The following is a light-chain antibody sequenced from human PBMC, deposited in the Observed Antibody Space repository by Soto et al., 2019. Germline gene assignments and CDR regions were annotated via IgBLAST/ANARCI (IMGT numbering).Light chain of an antibody. CDR1: QSISTF. CDR3: QQSYTTPRT. J-gene: IGKJ1*01. V-gene: IGKV1-39*01. Sequence: DIQMTQSPSSLSASVGDRVSVTCRASQSISTFLNWYQQRPGEAPKLLIYAASSLQSGVPSRFSGSESGADFSLTIGSLQPEDCATYYCQQSYTTPRTVGKGTNVEVK. CDR2: AAS.